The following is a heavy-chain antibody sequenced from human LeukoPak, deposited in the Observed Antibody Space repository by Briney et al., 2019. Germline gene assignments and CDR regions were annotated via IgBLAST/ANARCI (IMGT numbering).Heavy chain of an antibody. D-gene: IGHD3-9*01. V-gene: IGHV3-23*01. CDR3: AREGGGEYDILAFDI. Sequence: GGSLRFSCAASGFTLSSYAMSWVRQAPGKGLEWVSAISVSGNTYHADSVKGRFTISRDSSKNTLYLQMNSLRAEDTAVYSCAREGGGEYDILAFDIWGQGTMVTVSS. J-gene: IGHJ3*02. CDR1: GFTLSSYA. CDR2: ISVSGNT.